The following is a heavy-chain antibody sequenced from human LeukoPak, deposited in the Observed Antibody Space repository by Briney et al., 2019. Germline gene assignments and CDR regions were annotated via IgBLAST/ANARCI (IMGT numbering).Heavy chain of an antibody. D-gene: IGHD3-16*02. J-gene: IGHJ4*02. Sequence: ETLSLTCAVSGGSISSSNWWSWVRQPPGKGLEWVSSISSSSTYIYYADSVKGRFTISRDNAKNSLYLQMNSLRAEDTAEYYCARDGERGELSLYMDYWGQGTLVTVSS. CDR1: GGSISSSN. CDR3: ARDGERGELSLYMDY. V-gene: IGHV3-21*01. CDR2: ISSSSTYI.